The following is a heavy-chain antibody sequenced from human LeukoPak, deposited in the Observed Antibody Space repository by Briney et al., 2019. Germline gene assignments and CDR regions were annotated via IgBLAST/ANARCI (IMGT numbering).Heavy chain of an antibody. CDR2: ISGSGGST. V-gene: IGHV3-23*01. Sequence: PGGSLRLSCAASGFTFCSYAMSWVRQAPGKGLEWVSGISGSGGSTYYADSVKGRFTISRDNSKNTLYLQMNSLRAEDTAVYYCAKSPQKVGATYFDYWGQGNLVTVSS. CDR3: AKSPQKVGATYFDY. D-gene: IGHD1-26*01. CDR1: GFTFCSYA. J-gene: IGHJ4*02.